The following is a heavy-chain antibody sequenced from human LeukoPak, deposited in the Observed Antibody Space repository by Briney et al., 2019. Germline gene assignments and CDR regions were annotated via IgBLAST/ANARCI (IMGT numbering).Heavy chain of an antibody. J-gene: IGHJ4*02. V-gene: IGHV3-23*01. CDR1: GFTFSSYA. D-gene: IGHD5-24*01. Sequence: PGGSLRLSCAASGFTFSSYAMSWVRQAPGKGLEWASAISGSGGSTYYADSVKGRFTISRDNSKNTLYLQMNSLRAEDTAVYYCAKDPGRWLQLLVDYWGQGTLVTVSS. CDR3: AKDPGRWLQLLVDY. CDR2: ISGSGGST.